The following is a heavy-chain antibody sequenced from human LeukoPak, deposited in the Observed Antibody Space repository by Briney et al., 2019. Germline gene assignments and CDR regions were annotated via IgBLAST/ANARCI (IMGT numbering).Heavy chain of an antibody. V-gene: IGHV4-31*03. CDR2: IYYSGST. Sequence: PSQTLSVTRTVSGGSISSGGYYWSWIRQHPGKGLEWIGYIYYSGSTYYNPSLKSRVTISVDTSKNQFSLKLSSVTAADTAVYYCASSYSGQTAYGMDVWGQGTTVTVSS. D-gene: IGHD5-12*01. CDR3: ASSYSGQTAYGMDV. CDR1: GGSISSGGYY. J-gene: IGHJ6*02.